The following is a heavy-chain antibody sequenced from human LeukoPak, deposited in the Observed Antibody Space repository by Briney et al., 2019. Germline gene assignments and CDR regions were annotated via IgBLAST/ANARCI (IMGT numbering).Heavy chain of an antibody. J-gene: IGHJ4*02. CDR1: GYTFTSYG. V-gene: IGHV1-18*01. CDR2: ISAYXGNT. CDR3: AREVTYYGSGSYY. Sequence: ASVKVSCKASGYTFTSYGISWVRQAPGQGLEXXGWISAYXGNTNYAQKLQGRVTMTTDTSTSTAYMELRSLRSDDTAVYYCAREVTYYGSGSYYWGQGTLVTVSS. D-gene: IGHD3-10*01.